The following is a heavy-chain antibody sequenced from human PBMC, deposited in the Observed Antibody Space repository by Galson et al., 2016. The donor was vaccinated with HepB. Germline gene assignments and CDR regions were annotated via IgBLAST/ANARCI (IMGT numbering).Heavy chain of an antibody. CDR3: ARRDMVTQHFDS. J-gene: IGHJ4*02. CDR1: GFTFRSYT. D-gene: IGHD2-8*01. V-gene: IGHV3-48*04. Sequence: SLRLSCAASGFTFRSYTMNWVRQAPGKGLEWASFIGLGGSPIYYADSVKGRFTISRDNAKELLYLQMNSLRAEDTAVYYCARRDMVTQHFDSWGQGSLVTVSS. CDR2: IGLGGSPI.